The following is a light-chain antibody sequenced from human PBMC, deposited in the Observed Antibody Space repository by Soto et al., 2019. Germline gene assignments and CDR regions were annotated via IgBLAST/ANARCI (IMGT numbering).Light chain of an antibody. Sequence: EITQAPSTLSVSPGESAPLSCRASQSVSSNLAWCQQQPGQAPRLLIYGASTRATGIPARLSGSGSGTDFTPTIGSMQSEDFAVDYCQQYNNWRTFSQGTNGDIK. CDR2: GAS. V-gene: IGKV3-15*01. J-gene: IGKJ1*01. CDR3: QQYNNWRT. CDR1: QSVSSN.